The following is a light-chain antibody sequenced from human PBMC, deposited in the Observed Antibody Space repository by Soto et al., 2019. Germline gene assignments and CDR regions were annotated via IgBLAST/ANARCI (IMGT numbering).Light chain of an antibody. Sequence: QSVLTQPPSASGXXGQSVTLSCTGTKSDIGVYDFVSWYQHHPGKAPRLVIYEVVQRPSGVPDRFSGSKSGNTASLTVSGLQAADEADYFCKSYAGSNTYVFGSGTKLTVL. J-gene: IGLJ1*01. CDR1: KSDIGVYDF. V-gene: IGLV2-8*01. CDR3: KSYAGSNTYV. CDR2: EVV.